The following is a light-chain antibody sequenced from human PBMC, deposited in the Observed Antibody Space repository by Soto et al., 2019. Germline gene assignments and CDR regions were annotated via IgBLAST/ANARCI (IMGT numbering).Light chain of an antibody. CDR2: GAS. CDR3: QQYGSLGT. V-gene: IGKV3-20*01. Sequence: EIVMTQSPATLSVSPGERATLSCRASQSVSSNLAWYQQKPGQAPRLLIYGASTRATGIPDRFSGSGSGTDFTLTISRLEPEDFAVYYCQQYGSLGTFGQGAKV. CDR1: QSVSSN. J-gene: IGKJ1*01.